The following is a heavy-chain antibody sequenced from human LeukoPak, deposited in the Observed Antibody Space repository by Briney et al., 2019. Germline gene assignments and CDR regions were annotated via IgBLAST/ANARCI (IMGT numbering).Heavy chain of an antibody. D-gene: IGHD3-22*01. CDR2: ISWNSGSI. CDR3: AKDISIGYYYDLRAFDI. CDR1: GFTFDDYA. V-gene: IGHV3-9*01. J-gene: IGHJ3*02. Sequence: PGGSLRLSCAASGFTFDDYAMHWVRQAPGKGLEWVSGISWNSGSIGYADSVKGRFTISRDNAKNSLYLQMNSLRAEDTALYYCAKDISIGYYYDLRAFDIWGQGTMVTVSS.